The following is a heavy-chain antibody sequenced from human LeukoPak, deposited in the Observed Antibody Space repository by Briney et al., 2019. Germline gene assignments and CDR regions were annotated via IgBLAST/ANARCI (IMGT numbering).Heavy chain of an antibody. CDR3: VKVSGRGPRGPFVS. V-gene: IGHV3-23*01. CDR2: ISGSGGSL. J-gene: IGHJ4*02. CDR1: GFSFYNFA. Sequence: GGSLRLSCAASGFSFYNFAMSWVRQAPGKGLEWVSGISGSGGSLYYAESVRGGFSIYRDLSKSLLYLEMKSLRVDDTAVYSCVKVSGRGPRGPFVSWGQGTLVTVSS. D-gene: IGHD1-26*01.